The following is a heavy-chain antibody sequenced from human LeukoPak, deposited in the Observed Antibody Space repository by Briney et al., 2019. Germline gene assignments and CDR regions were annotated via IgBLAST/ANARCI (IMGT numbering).Heavy chain of an antibody. Sequence: ASVKVSCKASGYTFTKYYMHWVRQAPGEGLEWMGIINPSDGSTSYIQKYQGRVSMTRDTSTSTVYMELRSLRSEDTAVYFCARDRYSYGSDYWGQGTLVTVSS. CDR1: GYTFTKYY. J-gene: IGHJ4*02. CDR3: ARDRYSYGSDY. CDR2: INPSDGST. D-gene: IGHD5-18*01. V-gene: IGHV1-46*01.